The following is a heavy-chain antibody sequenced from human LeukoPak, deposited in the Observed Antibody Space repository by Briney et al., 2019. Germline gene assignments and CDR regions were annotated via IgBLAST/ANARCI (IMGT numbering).Heavy chain of an antibody. J-gene: IGHJ5*02. V-gene: IGHV4-39*07. CDR2: IYYSGST. D-gene: IGHD3-10*01. Sequence: SETLSLTCTVSGGSISSSSYYWGWIRQPPGKGLEWIGSIYYSGSTYYNPSLKSRVTISVDTSKNQFSLKLSSVTAADTAVYYCARAGPPSMVRGVIGWFDPWGQGTLVTVSS. CDR1: GGSISSSSYY. CDR3: ARAGPPSMVRGVIGWFDP.